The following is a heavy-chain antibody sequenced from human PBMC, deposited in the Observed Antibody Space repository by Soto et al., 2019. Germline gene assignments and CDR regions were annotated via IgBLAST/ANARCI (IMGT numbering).Heavy chain of an antibody. D-gene: IGHD3-3*01. CDR2: IIPIFGTA. J-gene: IGHJ6*02. Sequence: QVQLVQSGAEVKKPGSSVKVSCKASGGTFSSYAISWVRQAPGQGLEWMGGIIPIFGTANYAQTFQGRVTITADESTSTAYMELSSLRSEDTAVYYCARESSGDFWSVYSAGYYYYGMDVWGQGTTVTVSS. V-gene: IGHV1-69*01. CDR1: GGTFSSYA. CDR3: ARESSGDFWSVYSAGYYYYGMDV.